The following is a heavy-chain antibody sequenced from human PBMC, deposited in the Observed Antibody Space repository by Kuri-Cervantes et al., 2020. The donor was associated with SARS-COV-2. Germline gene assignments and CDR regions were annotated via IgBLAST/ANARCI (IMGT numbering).Heavy chain of an antibody. D-gene: IGHD3-3*01. CDR3: AGGGPIRFLEWLSLPTKYNWFDP. J-gene: IGHJ5*02. Sequence: ASVKVSCKASGYTFTCYGISWVRQAPGQGLEWMGWISAYNGNTNYAQKLQGRVTMTTDTSTSTAYMELRSLRSEDTAVYYCAGGGPIRFLEWLSLPTKYNWFDPWGQGTQVTVSS. CDR2: ISAYNGNT. CDR1: GYTFTCYG. V-gene: IGHV1-18*01.